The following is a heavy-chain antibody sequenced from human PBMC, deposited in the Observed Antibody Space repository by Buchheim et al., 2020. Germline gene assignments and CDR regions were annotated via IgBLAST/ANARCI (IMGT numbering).Heavy chain of an antibody. J-gene: IGHJ3*02. CDR3: AGEGVLWELRRGSAFDI. Sequence: QVQLVQSGAEVKKPGSSVTVSCKASGGTFSSYAISWVRQAPGQGLEWMGRIISILGIANYAQKFQGRVTITADKSTSTAYMELISLMSEDTAVDYCAGEGVLWELRRGSAFDIWGQGT. CDR1: GGTFSSYA. CDR2: IISILGIA. D-gene: IGHD1-26*01. V-gene: IGHV1-69*04.